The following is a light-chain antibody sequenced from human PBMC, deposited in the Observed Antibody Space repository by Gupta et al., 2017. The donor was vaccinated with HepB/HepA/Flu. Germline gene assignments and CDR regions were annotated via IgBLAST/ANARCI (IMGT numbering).Light chain of an antibody. J-gene: IGKJ4*01. CDR2: GAS. V-gene: IGKV3-15*01. CDR3: QQFQSWPLLT. CDR1: QFISNY. Sequence: IVMTQSPATLSLSPGETATLSCRASQFISNYLAWYQPKPGQAPRVVIYGASTRATGIPARFRGSGSGTEFTLTINSLQSEDFAVYYGQQFQSWPLLTCGGGTKVEIK.